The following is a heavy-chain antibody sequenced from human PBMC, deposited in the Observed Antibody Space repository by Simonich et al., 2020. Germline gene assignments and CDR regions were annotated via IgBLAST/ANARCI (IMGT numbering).Heavy chain of an antibody. CDR3: ARVGYSNYYYYGMDF. V-gene: IGHV4-38-2*01. CDR1: GYSISSGYY. J-gene: IGHJ6*02. CDR2: IYHSGST. Sequence: QVQLQESGPGLVKPSETLSLTCAVSGYSISSGYYWGWIRQPPGKGLEWIGSIYHSGSTYYNPSLKSRVTISVDTSKNQFSLKLSSVTAADTAVYYCARVGYSNYYYYGMDFWGQGTTVTVSS. D-gene: IGHD6-13*01.